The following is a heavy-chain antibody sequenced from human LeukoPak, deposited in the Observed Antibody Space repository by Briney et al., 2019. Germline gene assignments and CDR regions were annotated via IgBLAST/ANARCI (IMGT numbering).Heavy chain of an antibody. J-gene: IGHJ6*03. CDR1: GGSFSGYY. D-gene: IGHD5-18*01. V-gene: IGHV4-34*01. CDR3: ARGRGYSYGFSRYYYYYMDV. Sequence: SETLFLTCAVYGGSFSGYYWSWIRQPPGKGLEWIGEINHSGSTNYNPSLKSRVTISVDTSKNQFSLKLSSVTAADTAVYYCARGRGYSYGFSRYYYYYMDVWGKGTTVTVSS. CDR2: INHSGST.